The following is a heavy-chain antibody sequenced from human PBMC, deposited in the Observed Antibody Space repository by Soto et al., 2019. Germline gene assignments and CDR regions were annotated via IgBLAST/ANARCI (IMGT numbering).Heavy chain of an antibody. CDR2: IYWDDDK. CDR3: TQSIAARPVLGAYDV. V-gene: IGHV2-5*02. CDR1: GLSLSTPGVG. J-gene: IGHJ3*01. D-gene: IGHD6-6*01. Sequence: QITLKESGPTLVKPTQTLTLTCTFSGLSLSTPGVGVGWIRQPPGKALEWLAVIYWDDDKRYSPSLKSRLIITNDTSKNQVVLTMTNMDPVDTATYYCTQSIAARPVLGAYDVWGQGTMVTVSS.